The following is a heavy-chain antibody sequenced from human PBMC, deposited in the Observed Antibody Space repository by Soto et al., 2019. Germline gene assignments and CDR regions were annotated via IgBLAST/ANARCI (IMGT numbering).Heavy chain of an antibody. Sequence: SVKVSCTASGGTFSSYTISWVRQAPGQGLEWMGRIIPILGIANYAQKFQGRVTITADKSTSTAYMELSSLRSENTAVYYCARGDGYENYYYGMDVWGQGTTVTVSS. CDR3: ARGDGYENYYYGMDV. V-gene: IGHV1-69*02. J-gene: IGHJ6*02. D-gene: IGHD5-12*01. CDR1: GGTFSSYT. CDR2: IIPILGIA.